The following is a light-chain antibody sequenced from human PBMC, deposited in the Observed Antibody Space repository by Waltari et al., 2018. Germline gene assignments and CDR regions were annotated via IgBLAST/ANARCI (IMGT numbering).Light chain of an antibody. J-gene: IGLJ1*01. CDR3: SSFADTNPFV. CDR1: SSDVGRYNY. Sequence: QSALTQPPSASGSPGQSVTISCTGTSSDVGRYNYVSWYQQHPGKAPKLIIYEVTKRPSWVPDRFSGSKSGNTASLTVSGLQAEDEADYYCSSFADTNPFVFGTGTKVTVL. V-gene: IGLV2-8*01. CDR2: EVT.